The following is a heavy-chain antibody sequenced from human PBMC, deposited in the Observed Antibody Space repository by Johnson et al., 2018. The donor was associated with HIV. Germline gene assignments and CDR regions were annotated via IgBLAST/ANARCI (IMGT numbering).Heavy chain of an antibody. V-gene: IGHV3-30-3*01. CDR1: GFTFSSYA. CDR3: ARARAYSGYDDAFDI. CDR2: ISYDGSNK. D-gene: IGHD5-12*01. Sequence: QMLLVESGGGVVQPGRSLRLSCAASGFTFSSYAMHWVRQAPGKGLEWVAVISYDGSNKYYADSVKGRFIISRDNTKNTLYLQMNSLRADDTAVYYCARARAYSGYDDAFDIWGQGTMVTVSS. J-gene: IGHJ3*02.